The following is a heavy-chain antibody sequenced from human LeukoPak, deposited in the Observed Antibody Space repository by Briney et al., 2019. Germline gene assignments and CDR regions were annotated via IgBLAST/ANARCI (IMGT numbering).Heavy chain of an antibody. CDR2: ISGSGGST. D-gene: IGHD6-13*01. CDR1: GFTFSSYA. Sequence: GGSLRLSCAASGFTFSSYAMSWVRQAPGKGLEWVSGISGSGGSTFYADSVKGRFTISRDNAKNSLYLQMNSLRDEDTAVYYCASYYSSTHDYWGQGTLVTVSS. V-gene: IGHV3-23*01. J-gene: IGHJ4*02. CDR3: ASYYSSTHDY.